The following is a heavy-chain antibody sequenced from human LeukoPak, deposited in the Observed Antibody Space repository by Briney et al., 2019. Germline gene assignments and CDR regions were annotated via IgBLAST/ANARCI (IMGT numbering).Heavy chain of an antibody. V-gene: IGHV3-7*03. CDR2: MKQDGSEI. CDR1: GFTFSNYW. CDR3: AKGSYYDSSGSFYFDY. Sequence: PGGSLRLSCAASGFTFSNYWMSWVRQAPGKGLEWVANMKQDGSEIYYADSVKGRFTIARDNAKNSLYLQMNNLRAEDTAVYYCAKGSYYDSSGSFYFDYWGQGTLVTVSS. D-gene: IGHD3-22*01. J-gene: IGHJ4*02.